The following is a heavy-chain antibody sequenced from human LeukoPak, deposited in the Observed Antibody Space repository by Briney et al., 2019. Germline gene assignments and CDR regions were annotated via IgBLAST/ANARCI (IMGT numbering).Heavy chain of an antibody. CDR1: GYSISSGYY. V-gene: IGHV4-38-2*01. D-gene: IGHD3-16*02. Sequence: SETLSLTCAVSGYSISSGYYWGWIRQPPGKGLEWIGSIYHSGSTYYNPSLKSRVTISVDTSKNQFSLKLGSVTAADTAVYYCARHITFGGVIVLFDYWGQGTLVTVSS. CDR2: IYHSGST. CDR3: ARHITFGGVIVLFDY. J-gene: IGHJ4*02.